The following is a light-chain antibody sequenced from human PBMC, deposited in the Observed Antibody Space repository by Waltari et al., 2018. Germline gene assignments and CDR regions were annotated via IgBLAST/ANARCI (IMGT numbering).Light chain of an antibody. J-gene: IGKJ5*01. CDR2: DAS. V-gene: IGKV3D-20*01. CDR1: QSVSSGY. Sequence: EIVLTQSPAPLSLSPGERATPSCGASQSVSSGYLAWYQQKPGRAPRLLIYDASSRATGIPDRFSGSGSGTDFTLTISRLEPEDFAVYYCQQYGSSITFGQGTRLEIK. CDR3: QQYGSSIT.